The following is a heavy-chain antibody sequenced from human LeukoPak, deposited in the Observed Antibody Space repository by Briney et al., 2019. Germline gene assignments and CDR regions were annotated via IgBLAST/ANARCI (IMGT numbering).Heavy chain of an antibody. CDR1: GASLSSGGYY. Sequence: TLSLTCTVSGASLSSGGYYWSWSRQHPGRGRGWISCIYYSRSTYYNPSLKSRVTISVATSKNQFSLKLSSVTAADTAVYYCASGWVTMVRGPYYYYYGMDVWGQGTTVTASS. J-gene: IGHJ6*02. V-gene: IGHV4-31*03. D-gene: IGHD3-10*01. CDR2: IYYSRST. CDR3: ASGWVTMVRGPYYYYYGMDV.